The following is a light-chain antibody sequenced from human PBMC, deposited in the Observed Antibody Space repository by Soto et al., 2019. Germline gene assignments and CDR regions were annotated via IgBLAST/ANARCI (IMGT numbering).Light chain of an antibody. CDR2: EVS. CDR1: RSDVGGYNF. CDR3: GSYTSSSALDVL. J-gene: IGLJ3*02. V-gene: IGLV2-14*01. Sequence: QSVLTQPASVSGSPGQSITISCTGTRSDVGGYNFVSWYQQYPGKAPKLMIYEVSYRPSGVSDRFSGSKSGNTASLTISGLQSDDEADYYCGSYTSSSALDVLFGGGTKLTVL.